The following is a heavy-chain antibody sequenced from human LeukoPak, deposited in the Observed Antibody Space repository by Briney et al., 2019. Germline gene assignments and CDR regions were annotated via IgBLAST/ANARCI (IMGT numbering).Heavy chain of an antibody. V-gene: IGHV1-2*02. Sequence: ASVKVSFKASGYTFTGYLMHWVRQAPGQGLEWMGWISPNSGDTKYAQKFQGRVTMTRDTSITTADMELSRLTSDDTAVYYCVRALTTVATWLYLWGRGTLVTVSS. CDR2: ISPNSGDT. CDR3: VRALTTVATWLYL. D-gene: IGHD4-17*01. CDR1: GYTFTGYL. J-gene: IGHJ2*01.